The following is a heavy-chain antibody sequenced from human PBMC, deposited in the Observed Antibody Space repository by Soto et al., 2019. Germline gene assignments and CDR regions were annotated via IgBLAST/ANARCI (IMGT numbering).Heavy chain of an antibody. Sequence: QVRLQESGPGLVKPAETLSLTCTVSSGSISAYYWAWIRQPPGKALASIGYISYDGSTRYNPSIKSRVTILLDTSKNHFSLKLTSVTAADTAVYYCARRRNYDIFTDLYHYMDVWGKGTMVTVSS. CDR3: ARRRNYDIFTDLYHYMDV. J-gene: IGHJ6*03. V-gene: IGHV4-59*08. D-gene: IGHD3-9*01. CDR1: SGSISAYY. CDR2: ISYDGST.